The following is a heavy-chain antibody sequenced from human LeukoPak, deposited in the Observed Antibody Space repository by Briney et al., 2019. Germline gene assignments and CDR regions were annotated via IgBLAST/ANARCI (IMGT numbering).Heavy chain of an antibody. J-gene: IGHJ4*02. CDR1: GFTFSSYS. Sequence: GGSLRLSCAASGFTFSSYSMNWVRQAPGKGLEWVSSISSSSSYIYYADSVKGRFTISRDNAKNSLYLQMNSLRAEDTAVYYCAKAAAQLLWFGNDWGQGTLVTVSS. CDR2: ISSSSSYI. CDR3: AKAAAQLLWFGND. V-gene: IGHV3-21*01. D-gene: IGHD3-10*01.